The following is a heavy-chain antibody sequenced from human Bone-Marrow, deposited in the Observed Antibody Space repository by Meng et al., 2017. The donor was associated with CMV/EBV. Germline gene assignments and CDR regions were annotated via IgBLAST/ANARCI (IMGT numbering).Heavy chain of an antibody. Sequence: ASVKVSCKATGYTFTSYGISWVRQAPGQGLEWMGWISAYNGNTNYAQKLQGRVTMTTDTSTSTAYMELRSLRSEDTAVYYCARVPAYYYGSGIQTLFDYWGQGTLVTVSS. CDR2: ISAYNGNT. J-gene: IGHJ4*02. CDR3: ARVPAYYYGSGIQTLFDY. V-gene: IGHV1-18*01. D-gene: IGHD3-10*01. CDR1: GYTFTSYG.